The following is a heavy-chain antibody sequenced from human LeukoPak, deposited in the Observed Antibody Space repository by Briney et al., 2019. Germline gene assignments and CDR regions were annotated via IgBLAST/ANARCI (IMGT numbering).Heavy chain of an antibody. Sequence: PGGSLRLSCVVSGFDFSGFSMSWVRQAPGKGLEWVAIMEEYGSYIFYVDSVKGRFIISRDNARNSVYLQMNSLRAEDTAVYYCARDIKGQYQDAFDIWGQGTMVTVSS. D-gene: IGHD2-2*01. J-gene: IGHJ3*02. CDR3: ARDIKGQYQDAFDI. CDR1: GFDFSGFS. CDR2: MEEYGSYI. V-gene: IGHV3-7*01.